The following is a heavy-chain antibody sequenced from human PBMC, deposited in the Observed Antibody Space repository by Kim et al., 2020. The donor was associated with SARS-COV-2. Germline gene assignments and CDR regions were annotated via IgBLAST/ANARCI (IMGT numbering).Heavy chain of an antibody. Sequence: ASVKVSCKASGYTFTGYYMHWVRQAPGQGLEWMGWINPNSGGTNYAQKFQGRVTMTRDTSISTAYMELSRLRSDDTAVYYCARDQQYSSSSGFWFDPWGQGTLVTVSS. CDR1: GYTFTGYY. V-gene: IGHV1-2*02. CDR3: ARDQQYSSSSGFWFDP. J-gene: IGHJ5*02. D-gene: IGHD6-6*01. CDR2: INPNSGGT.